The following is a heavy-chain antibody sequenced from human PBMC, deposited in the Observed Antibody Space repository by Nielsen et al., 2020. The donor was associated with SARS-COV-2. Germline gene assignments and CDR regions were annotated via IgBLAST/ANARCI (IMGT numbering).Heavy chain of an antibody. J-gene: IGHJ4*02. D-gene: IGHD3-10*01. CDR3: ARDHPYYYGSGSYLDY. V-gene: IGHV3-33*08. CDR1: GFTVSSNY. Sequence: GGSLRLSCAASGFTVSSNYMSWVRQAPGKGLEWVAVIWYDGSNKYYADSVKGRFTISRDNSKNTLYLQMNSLRAEDTAVYYCARDHPYYYGSGSYLDYWGQGTLVTVSS. CDR2: IWYDGSNK.